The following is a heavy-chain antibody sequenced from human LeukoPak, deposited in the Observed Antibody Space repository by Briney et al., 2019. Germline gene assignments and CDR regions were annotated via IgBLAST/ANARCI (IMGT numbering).Heavy chain of an antibody. Sequence: ASVKVSCKASGYTFTGYYMHWVRQAPGQGLEWMGWINPNSGGTNYAQKFQGRVTMTRDTSISTAYMELSRLRSDDTAVYYCARGTTVVNHYYYGMDVWGQGTTVTVSS. CDR3: ARGTTVVNHYYYGMDV. J-gene: IGHJ6*02. D-gene: IGHD4-17*01. V-gene: IGHV1-2*02. CDR1: GYTFTGYY. CDR2: INPNSGGT.